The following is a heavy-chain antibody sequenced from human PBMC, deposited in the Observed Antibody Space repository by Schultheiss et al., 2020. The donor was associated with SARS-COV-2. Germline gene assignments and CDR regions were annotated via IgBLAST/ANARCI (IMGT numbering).Heavy chain of an antibody. CDR1: GFTVSSNY. CDR3: AKVQGVVVPAAMDYFDY. J-gene: IGHJ4*02. V-gene: IGHV3-66*01. CDR2: IYSGGST. D-gene: IGHD2-2*01. Sequence: GGSLRLSCAASGFTVSSNYMSWVRQAPGKGLEWVSVIYSGGSTYYADSVKGRFTISRDNSKNTLYLQMNSLRAEDTAVYYCAKVQGVVVPAAMDYFDYWGQGTLVTVSS.